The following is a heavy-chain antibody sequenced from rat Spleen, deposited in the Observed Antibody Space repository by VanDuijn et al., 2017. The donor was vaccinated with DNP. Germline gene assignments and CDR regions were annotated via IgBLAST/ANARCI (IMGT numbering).Heavy chain of an antibody. D-gene: IGHD1-6*01. J-gene: IGHJ4*01. CDR3: ARWGIMPRGNV. CDR1: GFSLPSYT. Sequence: QVQLKESGPGLLQPSQTLSLTCSVSGFSLPSYTVIWVRQPPGKGLEWIAAISTGGDTYYNSALKSRLSINRDTSEDQVFLEMNSLQPEDTAMYFCARWGIMPRGNVWGQGTSVTVSS. V-gene: IGHV2-6*01. CDR2: ISTGGDT.